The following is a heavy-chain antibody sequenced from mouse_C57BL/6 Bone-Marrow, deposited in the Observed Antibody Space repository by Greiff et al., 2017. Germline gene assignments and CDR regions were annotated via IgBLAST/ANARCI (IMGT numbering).Heavy chain of an antibody. CDR1: GFSFNTYA. CDR3: VRRPGYWYFDV. CDR2: IRSKSNNYAT. Sequence: VQLQQSGGGLVQPKGSLKLSCAASGFSFNTYAMNWVRQAPGKGLEWVARIRSKSNNYATYYADSVKDRFTISRDDSESMLYLQMNNLKTEDTAVYYCVRRPGYWYFDVWGTGTTVTVSA. J-gene: IGHJ1*03. V-gene: IGHV10-1*01.